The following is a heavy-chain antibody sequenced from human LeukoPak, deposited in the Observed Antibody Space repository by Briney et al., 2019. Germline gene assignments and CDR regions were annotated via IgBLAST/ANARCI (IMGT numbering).Heavy chain of an antibody. CDR2: INHSGST. D-gene: IGHD4-17*01. CDR1: GGSFSGYY. V-gene: IGHV4-34*01. J-gene: IGHJ4*02. Sequence: PSGTLSLTCAVYGGSFSGYYWSWIRQPPGKGLEWIGEINHSGSTNYNPSLKSRVTISVDTSKNQFSLKLSSVTAADTAVYYCARVSLVTTADYWGQGTLVTVSS. CDR3: ARVSLVTTADY.